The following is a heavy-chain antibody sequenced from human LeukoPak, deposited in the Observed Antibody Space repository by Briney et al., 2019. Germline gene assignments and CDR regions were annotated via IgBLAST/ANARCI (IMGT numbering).Heavy chain of an antibody. CDR2: INHSGST. V-gene: IGHV4-34*01. D-gene: IGHD2-2*01. CDR3: ARGIGYCSSTSCYEFDY. Sequence: SETLSLTCAVYGGSFSGYYRSWIRQPPGKGLEWIGEINHSGSTNYNPSLKSRVTIPVDTSKNQFSLKLSSVTAADTAVYYCARGIGYCSSTSCYEFDYWGQGTLVTVSS. J-gene: IGHJ4*02. CDR1: GGSFSGYY.